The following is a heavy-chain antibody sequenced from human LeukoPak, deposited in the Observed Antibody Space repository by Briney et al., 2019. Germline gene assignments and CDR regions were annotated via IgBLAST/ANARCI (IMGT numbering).Heavy chain of an antibody. J-gene: IGHJ4*02. Sequence: PSQTLSLTCTVSGGSISSGGYYWSWIRQPPGKGLEWIGYIYHSGSTYYNPSLKSRVTISVDRSKNQFSLKLSSVTAADTAVYYCARGGKYRLDYWGQGTLVTVSS. CDR3: ARGGKYRLDY. CDR1: GGSISSGGYY. V-gene: IGHV4-30-2*01. CDR2: IYHSGST. D-gene: IGHD2-2*01.